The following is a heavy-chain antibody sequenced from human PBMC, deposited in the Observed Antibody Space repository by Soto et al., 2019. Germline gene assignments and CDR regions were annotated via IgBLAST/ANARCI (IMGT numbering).Heavy chain of an antibody. V-gene: IGHV4-59*08. J-gene: IGHJ4*02. CDR1: GGSISSYY. CDR2: IYYSGST. D-gene: IGHD3-10*01. Sequence: PSETLSLTCTVPGGSISSYYWSWIRQPPGKGLEWIGYIYYSGSTNYNPSLKSRVTISVDTSKNQFSLKLSSVTAADTAVYYCARHRGPTGPNYWGQGTLVTVSS. CDR3: ARHRGPTGPNY.